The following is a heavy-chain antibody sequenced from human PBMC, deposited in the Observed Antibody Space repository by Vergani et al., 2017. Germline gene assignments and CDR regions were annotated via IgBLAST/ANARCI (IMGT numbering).Heavy chain of an antibody. V-gene: IGHV3-48*01. CDR3: ARGREGVSGYYDFWSGDYYYYYGMDV. D-gene: IGHD3-3*01. J-gene: IGHJ6*02. Sequence: EVQLVESGGGLVQPGGSLRLSCAASGFTFSSYSMNWVRQAPGKGLEWVSYISSSSSTIYYADSVKGRFTISRDNAKNSLYLQMNSLRAEDTAVYYCARGREGVSGYYDFWSGDYYYYYGMDVWGQGTTVTVSS. CDR1: GFTFSSYS. CDR2: ISSSSSTI.